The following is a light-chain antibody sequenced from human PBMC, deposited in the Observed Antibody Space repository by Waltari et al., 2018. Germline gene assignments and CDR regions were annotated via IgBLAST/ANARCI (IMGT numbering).Light chain of an antibody. J-gene: IGKJ2*01. Sequence: EIVMTQTPLSLPVTPGQPASISCKSSQSLLHRDGKTYLYWFLQKPGQSPKLLMYEIIYRFHGAPDRFSGSGSGTDFTLKISRMEADDVGIYYCMQSLEYPYTFGQGTKLEIK. CDR2: EII. V-gene: IGKV2D-29*02. CDR1: QSLLHRDGKTY. CDR3: MQSLEYPYT.